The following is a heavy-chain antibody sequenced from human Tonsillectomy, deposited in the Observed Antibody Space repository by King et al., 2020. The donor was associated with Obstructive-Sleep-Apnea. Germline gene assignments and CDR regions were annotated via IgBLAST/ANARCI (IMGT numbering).Heavy chain of an antibody. CDR1: GGSITNYY. V-gene: IGHV4-59*08. J-gene: IGHJ4*02. Sequence: VQLQESGPGLVRPSETLSLTCTVPGGSITNYYWGWIRQPPGKGLEWIGYIYYSVITDYNPALRGRVTIPVDTSKNQLSLRVTSVTAADTAEYFCARWNEGFDYWGQGTLVTVSS. D-gene: IGHD1-1*01. CDR2: IYYSVIT. CDR3: ARWNEGFDY.